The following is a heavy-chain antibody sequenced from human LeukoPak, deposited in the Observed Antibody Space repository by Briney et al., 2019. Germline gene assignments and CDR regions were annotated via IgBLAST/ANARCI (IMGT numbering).Heavy chain of an antibody. CDR3: AKSGYNRFDY. V-gene: IGHV3-11*01. D-gene: IGHD5-24*01. J-gene: IGHJ4*02. CDR2: ISGSGSDI. Sequence: PGEPLRLSCVVSGFSFSNLYMTWIRQTPGKGLESLAYISGSGSDIYYADSVKGRFTISRDNSKNTLILQMNSLRAEDTAVYYCAKSGYNRFDYWGQGILVTVSS. CDR1: GFSFSNLY.